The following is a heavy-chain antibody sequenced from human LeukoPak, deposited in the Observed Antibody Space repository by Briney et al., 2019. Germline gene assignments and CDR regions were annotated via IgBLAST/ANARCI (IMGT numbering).Heavy chain of an antibody. Sequence: SETLSLTCTVSGGSISSYYWSWIRQPPGKGLEWIGYIYYSGSTNYNPSLKSRVTISVDTSKNQFSLKLSSVTAADTAVYYCARHNSWYGGPTDQYDYWGQGTLVTVSS. CDR3: ARHNSWYGGPTDQYDY. J-gene: IGHJ4*02. V-gene: IGHV4-59*08. D-gene: IGHD6-13*01. CDR1: GGSISSYY. CDR2: IYYSGST.